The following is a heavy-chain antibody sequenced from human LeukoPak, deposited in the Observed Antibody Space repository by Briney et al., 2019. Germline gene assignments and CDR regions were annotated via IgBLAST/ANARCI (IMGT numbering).Heavy chain of an antibody. CDR1: GGSISSYY. J-gene: IGHJ4*02. CDR3: ARDPYGDQYFDY. D-gene: IGHD4-17*01. V-gene: IGHV4-59*01. Sequence: SETLSLTCTVSGGSISSYYWSWIRQPPGKGLEWIGYIYYSGSTNYNPSLKSRVTISVDTSKIQFSLKLSSVTAADTAVYYCARDPYGDQYFDYWGQGTLVTVSS. CDR2: IYYSGST.